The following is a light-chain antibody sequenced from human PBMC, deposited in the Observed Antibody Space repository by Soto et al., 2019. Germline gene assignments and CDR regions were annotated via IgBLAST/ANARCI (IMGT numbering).Light chain of an antibody. Sequence: QSALTQPASVSGSPGQSITISCTGTTSDVGTYNLVSWYQRHPGKAPKLLIYEVSKRPSGVSNRFSGSKSGNTASLTISGLQAEDEADYFCCSYAGSTTWVFGGGTKVTVL. CDR3: CSYAGSTTWV. J-gene: IGLJ3*02. CDR2: EVS. V-gene: IGLV2-23*02. CDR1: TSDVGTYNL.